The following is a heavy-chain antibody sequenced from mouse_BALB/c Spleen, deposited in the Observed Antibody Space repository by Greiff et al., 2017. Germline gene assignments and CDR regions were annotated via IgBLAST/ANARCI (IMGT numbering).Heavy chain of an antibody. Sequence: EVQLVESGGGLVKPGGSLKLSCAASGFTFSDYYMYWVRQTPEKRLEWVATISDGGSYTYYPDSVKGRFTISRDNAKNNLYLQMSSLKSEDTAMYYCARGGTMITTGYAMDYWGQGTSVTVSS. CDR3: ARGGTMITTGYAMDY. V-gene: IGHV5-4*02. CDR1: GFTFSDYY. CDR2: ISDGGSYT. D-gene: IGHD2-4*01. J-gene: IGHJ4*01.